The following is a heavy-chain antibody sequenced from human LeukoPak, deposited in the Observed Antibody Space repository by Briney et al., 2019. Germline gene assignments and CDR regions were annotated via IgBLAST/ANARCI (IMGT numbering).Heavy chain of an antibody. D-gene: IGHD3-10*01. CDR3: ARVLLWFGELSEAFDI. J-gene: IGHJ3*02. Sequence: ASVKVSCKASGYAFTGYYMHWVRQAPGQGLEWMGWINPNSGGTNYAQKFQGRVTMTRDTSISTAYMELSRLRSDDTAVYYCARVLLWFGELSEAFDIWGQGTMVTVSS. V-gene: IGHV1-2*02. CDR2: INPNSGGT. CDR1: GYAFTGYY.